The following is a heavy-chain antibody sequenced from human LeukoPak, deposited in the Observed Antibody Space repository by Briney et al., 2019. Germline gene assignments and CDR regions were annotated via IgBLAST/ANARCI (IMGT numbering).Heavy chain of an antibody. V-gene: IGHV1-46*01. CDR1: GYTFTSYY. Sequence: ASVKVSCKASGYTFTSYYMHWVRQAPGQGLEWMGIINPSGGSTSYAQKFQGRVTMTRDTSTSTVYMELSSLGSEDTAVYYCARNYYGSGTRLGMDVWGQGTTVTVSS. D-gene: IGHD3-10*01. J-gene: IGHJ6*02. CDR2: INPSGGST. CDR3: ARNYYGSGTRLGMDV.